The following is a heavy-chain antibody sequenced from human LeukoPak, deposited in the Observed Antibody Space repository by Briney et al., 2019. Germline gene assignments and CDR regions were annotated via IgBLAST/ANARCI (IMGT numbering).Heavy chain of an antibody. V-gene: IGHV4-4*07. CDR1: GGSISGYD. D-gene: IGHD6-13*01. J-gene: IGHJ5*02. CDR2: IYTSGST. CDR3: ARVRRIAAAGSDWFDP. Sequence: SETLSLTCTVSGGSISGYDWSWIRQPAGKGLEWIGRIYTSGSTNYNPSLKSRVTMSVDTSKNQFSLKLSSVTATDTAAYYCARVRRIAAAGSDWFDPWGQGTLVTVSS.